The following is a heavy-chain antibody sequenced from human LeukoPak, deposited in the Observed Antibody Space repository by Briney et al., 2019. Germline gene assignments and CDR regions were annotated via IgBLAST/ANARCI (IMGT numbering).Heavy chain of an antibody. V-gene: IGHV3-33*05. J-gene: IGHJ4*02. CDR2: ILYDGSNK. CDR1: GFTFSSFG. D-gene: IGHD5-18*01. CDR3: ARDLRRGFTYGYGDF. Sequence: GRSLRLSCAASGFTFSSFGMHWVRQAPGKGLEWVALILYDGSNKYYADSVKGRFTISRDNSENTLYPQMSSLRAEDTAVYYCARDLRRGFTYGYGDFWGQGTLVTVSS.